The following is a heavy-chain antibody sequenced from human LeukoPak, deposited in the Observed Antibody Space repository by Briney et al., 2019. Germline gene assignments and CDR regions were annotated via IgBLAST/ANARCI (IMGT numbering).Heavy chain of an antibody. CDR1: GGSFSGYY. Sequence: KASETLSLTCAVYGGSFSGYYWSWIRQPPGKGLEWIGEINHSGSTNYNPSLKSRVTISVDTSKNQFSLKLSSVTAADTAVYYCARGRGYSSGWWNWFDPWGQGTLVTVSS. CDR3: ARGRGYSSGWWNWFDP. D-gene: IGHD6-19*01. CDR2: INHSGST. J-gene: IGHJ5*02. V-gene: IGHV4-34*01.